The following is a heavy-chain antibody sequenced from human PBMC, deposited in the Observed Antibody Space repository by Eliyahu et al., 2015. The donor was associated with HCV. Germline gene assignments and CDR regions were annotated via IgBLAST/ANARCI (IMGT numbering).Heavy chain of an antibody. CDR3: ARVGYSSSWHTGGFDY. Sequence: EVQLVESGGGLVQXGGSLRLSCAASGXXFSSXSXXWVRRAPGKGLEWVSYISSSSSTIYYADSVKGRFTISRDNAKNSLYLQMNSLRDEDTAVYYCARVGYSSSWHTGGFDYWGQGTLVTVSS. D-gene: IGHD6-13*01. CDR1: GXXFSSXS. J-gene: IGHJ4*02. V-gene: IGHV3-48*02. CDR2: ISSSSSTI.